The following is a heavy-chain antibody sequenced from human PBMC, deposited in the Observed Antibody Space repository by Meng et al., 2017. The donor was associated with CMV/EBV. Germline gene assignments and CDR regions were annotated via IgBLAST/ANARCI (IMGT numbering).Heavy chain of an antibody. CDR2: ISAYNGNT. CDR1: GYTFTSYG. CDR3: ARVGPDSGSYSDDY. D-gene: IGHD1-26*01. Sequence: ASVKVSCKASGYTFTSYGISWVRQAPGQGLEWMGWISAYNGNTNYAQKLQGRVTMATDTSTSTAYMELRSLRSDDTAVYYCARVGPDSGSYSDDYWGQGTLVTVSS. J-gene: IGHJ4*02. V-gene: IGHV1-18*01.